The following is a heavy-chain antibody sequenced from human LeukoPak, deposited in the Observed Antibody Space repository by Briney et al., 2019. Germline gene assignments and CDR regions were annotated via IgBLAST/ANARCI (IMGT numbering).Heavy chain of an antibody. V-gene: IGHV1-8*01. CDR1: GYTFTSYD. CDR3: ARDPTPDSGSSRLVDY. J-gene: IGHJ4*02. D-gene: IGHD6-6*01. Sequence: GASVKVSCKASGYTFTSYDINWVRQATGQGLEWMGWMNPNSGNTGYAQKFQGRVTMTRNTSISTAYMELSSLRSEDTAVYYCARDPTPDSGSSRLVDYWGQGTLVTVSS. CDR2: MNPNSGNT.